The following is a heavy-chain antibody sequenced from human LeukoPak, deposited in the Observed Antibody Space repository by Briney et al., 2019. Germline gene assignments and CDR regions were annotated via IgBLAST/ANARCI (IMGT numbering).Heavy chain of an antibody. D-gene: IGHD5-12*01. V-gene: IGHV3-21*01. CDR3: ARDPLRGYSGPEDY. J-gene: IGHJ4*02. CDR1: RFTFSSYS. Sequence: GGSLRLSCAASRFTFSSYSMNWVRQAPGKGLEWVSSISSSSSYIYYADSVKGRFTISRDNAKNSLYLQMNSLRAEDTAVYYCARDPLRGYSGPEDYWGQGTLVTVSS. CDR2: ISSSSSYI.